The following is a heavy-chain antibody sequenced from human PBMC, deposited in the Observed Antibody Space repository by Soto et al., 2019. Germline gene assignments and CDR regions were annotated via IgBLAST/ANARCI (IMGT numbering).Heavy chain of an antibody. D-gene: IGHD1-1*01. J-gene: IGHJ3*02. Sequence: EVQLLESGGGLVQPGGSLRLSCAASGFTFSSYAMSWVRHAPGKGLEWVSAISGSGGGTYYEDSVKGRFTISRDNSKNTLYLQLTRLRAEDTAVYYCAKGNRFHAFDIWGQGTMVTVSS. CDR3: AKGNRFHAFDI. V-gene: IGHV3-23*01. CDR2: ISGSGGGT. CDR1: GFTFSSYA.